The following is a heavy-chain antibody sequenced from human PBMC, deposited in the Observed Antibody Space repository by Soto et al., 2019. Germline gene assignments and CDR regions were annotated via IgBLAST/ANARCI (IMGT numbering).Heavy chain of an antibody. CDR1: GGTFSSYT. CDR2: IIPIFGVT. CDR3: VRDWESTTQTWGFGDS. Sequence: QVQLVQSGAEGKKPGSSVKVSCKASGGTFSSYTITWVRQAPGQGLEWLGRIIPIFGVTNYAQKFQDRVTITADRSTTTAYMELSRLRSEDTAVYYCVRDWESTTQTWGFGDSWGQGTLVTVSS. D-gene: IGHD1-1*01. V-gene: IGHV1-69*08. J-gene: IGHJ4*02.